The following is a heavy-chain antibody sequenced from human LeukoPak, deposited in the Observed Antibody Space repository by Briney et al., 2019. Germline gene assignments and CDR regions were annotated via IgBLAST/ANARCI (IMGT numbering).Heavy chain of an antibody. Sequence: GASVKVSCKASGYTFTSYYMHWVRQAPGQGLEWMGWINPNSGGTNYAQKFQGRVTMTRDTSISTAYMELSRLRSDDTAVYYCARRRGSGWYYFDYWGQGTLVTVSS. V-gene: IGHV1-2*02. CDR3: ARRRGSGWYYFDY. CDR2: INPNSGGT. J-gene: IGHJ4*02. CDR1: GYTFTSYY. D-gene: IGHD6-19*01.